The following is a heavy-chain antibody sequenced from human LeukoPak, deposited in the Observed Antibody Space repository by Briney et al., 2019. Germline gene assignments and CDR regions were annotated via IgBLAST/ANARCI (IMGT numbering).Heavy chain of an antibody. CDR2: IYTSGST. CDR3: ASSSGSYYYYYYYMDV. V-gene: IGHV4-4*09. J-gene: IGHJ6*03. Sequence: MPSETLSLTCTVSGGSISRYYWSWIRQPPGKGLEWIGYIYTSGSTNYNPSLKSRVTISVDTSKNQFSLKLSSVTAADTAVYYCASSSGSYYYYYYYMDVWGKATTVTDSS. D-gene: IGHD1-26*01. CDR1: GGSISRYY.